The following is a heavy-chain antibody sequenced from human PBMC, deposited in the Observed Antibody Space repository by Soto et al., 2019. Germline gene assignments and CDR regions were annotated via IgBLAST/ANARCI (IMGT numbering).Heavy chain of an antibody. CDR3: ARGRQWLSRSNWFDP. Sequence: SETLSLTCAVSGYSVSSGYYWGWIRQPPGKGLEWIGTIYHSGRTYYNPSLKSRVTISIDTSKNQFSLKLSSVTAADTAAYYCARGRQWLSRSNWFDPWGQGTLVTVSS. CDR2: IYHSGRT. V-gene: IGHV4-38-2*01. D-gene: IGHD6-19*01. J-gene: IGHJ5*02. CDR1: GYSVSSGYY.